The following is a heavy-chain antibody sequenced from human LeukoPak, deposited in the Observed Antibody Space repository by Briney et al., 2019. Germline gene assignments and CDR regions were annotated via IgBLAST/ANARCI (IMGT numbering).Heavy chain of an antibody. D-gene: IGHD2-15*01. CDR1: GFTFSTYE. J-gene: IGHJ4*02. CDR3: ATRSGWTFDY. V-gene: IGHV3-48*03. Sequence: PGGSLRLSCAASGFTFSTYEINWVRQAPGKGLEWISYISSSANTIYYADSVKGRFTISRDNAKHSLYLQMNGLRAEDTAVYYCATRSGWTFDYWGQGTLVTVSS. CDR2: ISSSANTI.